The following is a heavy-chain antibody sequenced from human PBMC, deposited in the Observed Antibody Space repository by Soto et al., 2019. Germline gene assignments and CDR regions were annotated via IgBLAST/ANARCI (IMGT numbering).Heavy chain of an antibody. Sequence: PGWYLRLSCSASGFTFNSYAMSWVRPAPGQGLEWVSAISGSGGSTYYADSVKGRFTISRDNSKNTLYLQMNSLRAEDTAVYYCADTLDSTTVYLFDYCGQGSLVIVPS. CDR3: ADTLDSTTVYLFDY. D-gene: IGHD2-2*03. V-gene: IGHV3-23*01. CDR1: GFTFNSYA. J-gene: IGHJ4*02. CDR2: ISGSGGST.